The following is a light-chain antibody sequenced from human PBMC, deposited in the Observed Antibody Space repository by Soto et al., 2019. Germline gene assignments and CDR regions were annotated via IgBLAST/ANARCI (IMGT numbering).Light chain of an antibody. Sequence: DIQMTQSPSSLSASVGDRGTITCLASQSISSYLNWYQQQPGKAPRVLIYAASSLQSGVPSRFSGSGSGTAFTLTISSLQPEDFATYYCQQSYSTPRTFGQGTKVDIK. V-gene: IGKV1-39*01. J-gene: IGKJ1*01. CDR3: QQSYSTPRT. CDR2: AAS. CDR1: QSISSY.